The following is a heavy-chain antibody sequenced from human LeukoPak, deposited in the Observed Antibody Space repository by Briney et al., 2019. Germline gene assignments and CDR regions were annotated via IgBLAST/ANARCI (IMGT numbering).Heavy chain of an antibody. CDR1: GFIFSNYW. CDR2: IKQDGTEK. D-gene: IGHD3-10*01. V-gene: IGHV3-7*03. J-gene: IGHJ4*02. Sequence: GGSLRLSCAASGFIFSNYWMSWVRQTPGKGLEWVANIKQDGTEKHCVDSVKGRFTISRDNAKNSLYLQMNSLRAEDTAVYYCARAGVLWFGESKFDYWGQGTLVTVSS. CDR3: ARAGVLWFGESKFDY.